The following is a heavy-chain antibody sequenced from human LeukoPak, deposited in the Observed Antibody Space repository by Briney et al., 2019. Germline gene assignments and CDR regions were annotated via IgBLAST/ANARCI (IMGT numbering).Heavy chain of an antibody. CDR2: IDPSGGST. CDR3: ARGFGSPEFKLDY. CDR1: GYTFISHL. V-gene: IGHV1-46*01. D-gene: IGHD1-14*01. J-gene: IGHJ4*02. Sequence: ASVTVSFKASGYTFISHLIHWVRQAPGARLEWMGLIDPSGGSTNYAQKFQVRVTMTRDLSTSTVYMELSSLRSEDTAVYYCARGFGSPEFKLDYWGQGTLVTVSS.